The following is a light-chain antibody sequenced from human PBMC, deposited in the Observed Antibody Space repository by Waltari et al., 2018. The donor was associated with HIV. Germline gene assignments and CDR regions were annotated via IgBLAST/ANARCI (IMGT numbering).Light chain of an antibody. Sequence: QSVLTQQPSASGTPGQRVTISCSGSSSNIGSTYVYWYQPLPGTAPNILVYRNNLRPSGGPGRFSGSRSGTSASLASSRLRYEDVADYYCAAGDDSRSVRVCGGGTTLTVL. CDR1: SSNIGSTY. CDR2: RNN. V-gene: IGLV1-47*01. CDR3: AAGDDSRSVRV. J-gene: IGLJ3*02.